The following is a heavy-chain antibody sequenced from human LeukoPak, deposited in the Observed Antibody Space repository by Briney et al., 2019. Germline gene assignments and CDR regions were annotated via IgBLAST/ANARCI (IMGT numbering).Heavy chain of an antibody. D-gene: IGHD3-16*02. J-gene: IGHJ5*02. Sequence: ASVKVSCKASGGTFSSYAITWVRQAPGQGLEWMGWISVYNGNTNYAQKLQGRVTMTTDTSTSTAYMELRSLRSDDTAVYYCARDLMITFGGVIPRAWFDPWGQGTLVTVSS. V-gene: IGHV1-18*01. CDR3: ARDLMITFGGVIPRAWFDP. CDR1: GGTFSSYA. CDR2: ISVYNGNT.